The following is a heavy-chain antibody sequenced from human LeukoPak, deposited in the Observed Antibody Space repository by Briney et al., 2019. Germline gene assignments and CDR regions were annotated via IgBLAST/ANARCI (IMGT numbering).Heavy chain of an antibody. CDR2: IHHSGST. V-gene: IGHV4-38-2*02. D-gene: IGHD2-21*02. Sequence: SETLSLTCIVSGYSISSGYYWGWIRQPPGKGLEWIANIHHSGSTYYNPSLKSRVTISVDTSKNQLSLKLSSVTAADTAVYYCARHPWGEVVTAVTYNWFDPWGQGTLVTVSS. CDR3: ARHPWGEVVTAVTYNWFDP. CDR1: GYSISSGYY. J-gene: IGHJ5*02.